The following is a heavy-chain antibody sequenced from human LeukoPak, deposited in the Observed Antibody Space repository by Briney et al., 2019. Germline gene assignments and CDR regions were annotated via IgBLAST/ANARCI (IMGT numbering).Heavy chain of an antibody. J-gene: IGHJ4*02. CDR1: GFTFSSYS. CDR3: AKDREWELLSGGFDY. CDR2: IKQDGSEK. V-gene: IGHV3-7*01. Sequence: PGGSLRLSCAASGFTFSSYSMNWVRQAPGKGLEWVANIKQDGSEKYYVDSVKGRFTISRDNAKNSLYLQMNSLRAEDTAVYYCAKDREWELLSGGFDYWGQGTLVTVSS. D-gene: IGHD1-26*01.